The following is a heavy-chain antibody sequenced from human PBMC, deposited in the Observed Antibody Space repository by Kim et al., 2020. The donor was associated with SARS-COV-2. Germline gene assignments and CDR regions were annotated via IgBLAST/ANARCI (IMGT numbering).Heavy chain of an antibody. V-gene: IGHV1-18*01. Sequence: AQKLQGRVTMTTDTSTSTAYMELRSLRSDDTAVYYCARDRDALWSLSFDYWGQGTLVTVSS. D-gene: IGHD3-10*01. CDR3: ARDRDALWSLSFDY. J-gene: IGHJ4*02.